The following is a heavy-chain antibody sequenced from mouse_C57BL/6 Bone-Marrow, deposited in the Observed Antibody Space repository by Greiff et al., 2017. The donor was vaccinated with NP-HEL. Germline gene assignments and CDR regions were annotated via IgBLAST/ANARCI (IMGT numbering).Heavy chain of an antibody. CDR2: INPSNGGT. J-gene: IGHJ2*01. CDR1: GYTFTSYW. CDR3: ARTGSLFYYFDY. D-gene: IGHD1-1*01. Sequence: QVQLKQPGTELVKPGASVKLSCKASGYTFTSYWMHWVKQRPGQGLEWIGNINPSNGGTNYNEKFKSKATLTVDKSSSTDYMQLSSLTSEDSAVYYCARTGSLFYYFDYWGQGTTLTVSS. V-gene: IGHV1-53*01.